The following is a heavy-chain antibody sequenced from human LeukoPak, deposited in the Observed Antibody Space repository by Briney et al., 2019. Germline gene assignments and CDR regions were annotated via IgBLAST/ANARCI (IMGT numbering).Heavy chain of an antibody. CDR2: INHSGST. Sequence: PSETLSLTCAVYGGSFSGYYWSWIRQPPGKGLEWIGEINHSGSTNYNPSLKSRVTISVDTSKNQFSLKLSSVTAADTAVYYCARVTEGDYYFDYWGQGTLVTVSS. V-gene: IGHV4-34*01. CDR1: GGSFSGYY. J-gene: IGHJ4*02. D-gene: IGHD3-10*01. CDR3: ARVTEGDYYFDY.